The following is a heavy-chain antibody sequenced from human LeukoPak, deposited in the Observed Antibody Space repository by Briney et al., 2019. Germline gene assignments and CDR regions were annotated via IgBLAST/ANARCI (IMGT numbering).Heavy chain of an antibody. CDR3: ARTTTDRFGESANYYYYYGMDV. D-gene: IGHD3-10*01. J-gene: IGHJ6*04. V-gene: IGHV4-30-2*01. Sequence: SQTLSLTCAVSGGSISSGGYSWSWIRQPPGKGLEWIGYIYHSGSTYYNPSLKSRVTISVDRSKNQFSLKLSSVTAADTAVYYCARTTTDRFGESANYYYYYGMDVWGKGTTVTVSS. CDR2: IYHSGST. CDR1: GGSISSGGYS.